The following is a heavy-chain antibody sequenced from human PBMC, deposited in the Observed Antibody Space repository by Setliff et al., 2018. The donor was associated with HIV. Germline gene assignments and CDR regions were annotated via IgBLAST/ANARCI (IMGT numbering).Heavy chain of an antibody. Sequence: SETLSLTCTVSGYSISSGYYWGWIRQPPGKGLEWIGSIYHSGSTYYNPSLKSRVTISVDTSKNQFSLKLSSVTAADTAVYYCARRRSGGWYHYFDYWGQGTLVTVSS. D-gene: IGHD6-19*01. CDR1: GYSISSGYY. J-gene: IGHJ4*02. V-gene: IGHV4-38-2*02. CDR3: ARRRSGGWYHYFDY. CDR2: IYHSGST.